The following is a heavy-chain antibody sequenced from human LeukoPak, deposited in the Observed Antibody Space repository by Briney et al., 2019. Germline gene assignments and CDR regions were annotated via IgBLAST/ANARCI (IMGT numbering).Heavy chain of an antibody. V-gene: IGHV4-39*07. Sequence: SETLSLTCIVSGGSISSSSYYWGWIRQPPGKGLEWIGSIYYSGSTYYNPSLKSRVTISVDTSKNQFSLKLSSVTAADTAVYYCARYTGYEDAFDIWGQETMVTVSS. CDR2: IYYSGST. CDR3: ARYTGYEDAFDI. CDR1: GGSISSSSYY. D-gene: IGHD5-12*01. J-gene: IGHJ3*02.